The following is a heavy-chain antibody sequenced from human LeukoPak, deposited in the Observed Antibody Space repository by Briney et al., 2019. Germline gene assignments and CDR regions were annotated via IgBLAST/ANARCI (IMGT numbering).Heavy chain of an antibody. V-gene: IGHV3-7*03. Sequence: GGSLRLSSAASGFTFSSYWMSWVRQAPGKGLEWVANIKQDGSEKYYVDSVKGRFTISRDNAKNSLYLQMNSLRAEDTAVYYCARGGPYSSGCSDYWGQGTLVTVSS. CDR1: GFTFSSYW. J-gene: IGHJ4*02. CDR3: ARGGPYSSGCSDY. D-gene: IGHD6-19*01. CDR2: IKQDGSEK.